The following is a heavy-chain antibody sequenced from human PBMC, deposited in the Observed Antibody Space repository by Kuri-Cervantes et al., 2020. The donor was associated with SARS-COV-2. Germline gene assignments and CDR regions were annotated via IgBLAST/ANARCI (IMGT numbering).Heavy chain of an antibody. CDR1: GGSISSYY. J-gene: IGHJ6*03. CDR2: IYYSGST. Sequence: SETLSLTCTVSGGSISSYYWSWIRQPPGKGLEWIGYIYYSGSTNYNPSLKSRVTISVDTSKNQFSLKLSSVTAADMAVYYCARGFGSSSWKTRYYYYMDVWGKGTTVTGSS. CDR3: ARGFGSSSWKTRYYYYMDV. D-gene: IGHD6-13*01. V-gene: IGHV4-59*12.